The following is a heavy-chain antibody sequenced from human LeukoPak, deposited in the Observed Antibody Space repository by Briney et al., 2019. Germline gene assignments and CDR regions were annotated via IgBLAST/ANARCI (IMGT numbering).Heavy chain of an antibody. J-gene: IGHJ4*02. Sequence: SVKVSCKASGGTFSSYAISWVRQAPGQGLEWMGGTIPIFGTANYAQKFQGRVTITADESTSTAYMELSSLRSGDTAVYHCAKAVAGYFDYWGQGTLVTVSS. CDR2: TIPIFGTA. V-gene: IGHV1-69*13. CDR1: GGTFSSYA. CDR3: AKAVAGYFDY. D-gene: IGHD6-19*01.